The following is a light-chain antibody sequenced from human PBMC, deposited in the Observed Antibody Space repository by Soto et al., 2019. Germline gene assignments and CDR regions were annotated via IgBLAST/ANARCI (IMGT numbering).Light chain of an antibody. CDR1: SSDVGGYNY. CDR3: SSYTSSNTYV. J-gene: IGLJ1*01. Sequence: QSVLTQPASVSWSPGQSITISCTGTSSDVGGYNYVSWYQQHPGKAPKLMIYEVSNRPSGISNRFSGSKSGNTASLTISGLQPEDEADYYCSSYTSSNTYVFGTGTKVTVL. CDR2: EVS. V-gene: IGLV2-14*01.